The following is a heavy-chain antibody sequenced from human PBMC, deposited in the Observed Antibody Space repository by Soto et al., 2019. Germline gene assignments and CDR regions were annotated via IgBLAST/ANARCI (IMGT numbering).Heavy chain of an antibody. CDR2: IIPVFGTG. D-gene: IGHD5-18*01. J-gene: IGHJ4*02. V-gene: IGHV1-69*06. CDR1: WGTFSSYA. Sequence: SAQVSFKVSWGTFSSYAISLVRQAPGQGLEWMGGIIPVFGTGIYAQKFQGRVTITADKSTNTAYMELSSLRSADTAVYFCARVGGTGGYTYGLDYWGQRTLVTVSS. CDR3: ARVGGTGGYTYGLDY.